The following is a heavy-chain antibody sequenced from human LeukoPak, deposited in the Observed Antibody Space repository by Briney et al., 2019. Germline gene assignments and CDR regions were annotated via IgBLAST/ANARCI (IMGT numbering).Heavy chain of an antibody. V-gene: IGHV3-23*01. Sequence: GGSLRLSCATSGFTFSSYAMSWVRQAPGKGLEWVSAISGNGVSTYYADSVKGRFTLSSDSSRNTVYFQLNNLRVEDTAIYYCAKASWVSSTDAVRWGQGTLVTVSS. CDR2: ISGNGVST. D-gene: IGHD3-16*01. CDR1: GFTFSSYA. CDR3: AKASWVSSTDAVR. J-gene: IGHJ4*02.